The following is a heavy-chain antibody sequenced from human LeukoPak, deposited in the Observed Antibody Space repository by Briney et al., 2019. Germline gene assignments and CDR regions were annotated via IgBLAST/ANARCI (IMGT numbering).Heavy chain of an antibody. V-gene: IGHV4-39*07. CDR3: ARDWGSGWYYNYYMDV. CDR2: INYSGST. D-gene: IGHD6-19*01. CDR1: GGSVSSSSYY. Sequence: SETLSLTCTVSGGSVSSSSYYWGWIRQPPGKGLEWIGNINYSGSTYYNPSLKSRVTISVDTSKNQFSLKMSSVTAADTAVYYCARDWGSGWYYNYYMDVWGKGTTVTVSS. J-gene: IGHJ6*03.